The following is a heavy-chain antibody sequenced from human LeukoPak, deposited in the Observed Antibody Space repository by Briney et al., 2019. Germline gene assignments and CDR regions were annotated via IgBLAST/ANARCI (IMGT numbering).Heavy chain of an antibody. CDR1: GFTFSSYA. V-gene: IGHV3-23*01. D-gene: IGHD3-22*01. J-gene: IGHJ4*02. CDR3: AKYYYYDSSGYLF. Sequence: GGSLRLSCAASGFTFSSYAMSWVRQAPGKGQEWVSGISGTGGNTYYADSVKGRFTISRDNSKNTLYLQMNSLRAEDTAVFYCAKYYYYDSSGYLFWGQGTLVTVSS. CDR2: ISGTGGNT.